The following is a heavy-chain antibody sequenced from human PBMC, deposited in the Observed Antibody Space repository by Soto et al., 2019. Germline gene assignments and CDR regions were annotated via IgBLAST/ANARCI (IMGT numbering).Heavy chain of an antibody. D-gene: IGHD2-2*01. CDR3: AKDPAATLDYYYRMDV. J-gene: IGHJ6*02. V-gene: IGHV3-23*01. CDR2: ISGSGGST. CDR1: GFTFSSYA. Sequence: GGSLRLSCAASGFTFSSYAMSWVRQAPGKGLEWVSAISGSGGSTYYADSVKGRFTISRDNSKNTLYLQMNSLRAEDTAVYYCAKDPAATLDYYYRMDVWGQGTTVTVSS.